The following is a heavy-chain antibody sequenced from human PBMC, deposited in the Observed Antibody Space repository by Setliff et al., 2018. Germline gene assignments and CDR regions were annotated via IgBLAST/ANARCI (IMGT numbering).Heavy chain of an antibody. J-gene: IGHJ6*02. D-gene: IGHD3-10*01. CDR1: GGSISSATSY. V-gene: IGHV4-61*02. CDR3: ARGSTMIQGVRLYYHGLDV. CDR2: IYAIRST. Sequence: SETLSLTCIVSGGSISSATSYWNWIRQPAGKELEWIGRIYAIRSTNYNPSLKSRVTVSLDTSNNQFSLKLSSVTAADTAVYYCARGSTMIQGVRLYYHGLDVWGQGTTVTVSS.